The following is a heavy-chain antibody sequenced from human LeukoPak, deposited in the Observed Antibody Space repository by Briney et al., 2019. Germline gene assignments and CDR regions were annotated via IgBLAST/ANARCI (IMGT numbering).Heavy chain of an antibody. D-gene: IGHD1-26*01. CDR2: ISGSGGST. Sequence: GGSLRLSCAASGFTFSSYAMSWVRQAPGKGLEWVSDISGSGGSTYYADSVKGRFTISRDNSKNTLFLQMNSLRAEDTAVYYCAKDYRRVGATDYCGQGDLLTVSS. J-gene: IGHJ4*02. CDR1: GFTFSSYA. CDR3: AKDYRRVGATDY. V-gene: IGHV3-23*01.